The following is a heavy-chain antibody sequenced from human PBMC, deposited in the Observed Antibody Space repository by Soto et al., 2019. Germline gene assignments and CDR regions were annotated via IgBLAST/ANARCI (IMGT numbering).Heavy chain of an antibody. Sequence: QLHLVQSGAVVKKPGASVTVSCSASGYPVTAYYMHWVRQAPGRGLEWMGGINPATGAAKYTQPYEGGAIMARDTSTSTDFMELSGRTSDATAVFYCASGGGVGVAGSAAFDLWGQGTLVTVSS. V-gene: IGHV1-2*02. CDR1: GYPVTAYY. J-gene: IGHJ3*01. CDR2: INPATGAA. D-gene: IGHD3-3*01. CDR3: ASGGGVGVAGSAAFDL.